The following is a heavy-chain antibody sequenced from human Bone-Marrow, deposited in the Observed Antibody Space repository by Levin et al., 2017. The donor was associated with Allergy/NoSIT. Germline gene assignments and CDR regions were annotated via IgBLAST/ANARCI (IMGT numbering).Heavy chain of an antibody. J-gene: IGHJ6*02. Sequence: SETLSLTCSVSGASVSFGDFYWSWIRQAPGKGLEWIGYIYHSGTTYYNPSLQGRVSISADRSKNQFSLRLDSLTAADTAVYYCARDSTTAPAQYYGIDVWGQGTTVTVSS. D-gene: IGHD2-2*01. V-gene: IGHV4-30-4*01. CDR3: ARDSTTAPAQYYGIDV. CDR1: GASVSFGDFY. CDR2: IYHSGTT.